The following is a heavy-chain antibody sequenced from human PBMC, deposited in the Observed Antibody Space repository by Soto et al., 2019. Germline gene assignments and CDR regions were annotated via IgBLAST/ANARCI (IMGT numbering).Heavy chain of an antibody. J-gene: IGHJ4*02. V-gene: IGHV3-23*01. CDR1: GHTFHSYA. D-gene: IGHD2-2*01. Sequence: VQLLESGGGLVQPGGSLRLSCVASGHTFHSYAMSWVRQAPGKGLEWVSGISGSGGSTYYADSVRGRFTISRDDSKNTLYLQMNSLGAEDTAVYYCAKVSRGIGVVPAALNWGQGTRVTVSS. CDR2: ISGSGGST. CDR3: AKVSRGIGVVPAALN.